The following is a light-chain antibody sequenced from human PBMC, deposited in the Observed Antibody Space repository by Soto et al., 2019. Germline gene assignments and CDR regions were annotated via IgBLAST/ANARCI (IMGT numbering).Light chain of an antibody. V-gene: IGLV2-14*01. Sequence: QSVLTQPASVSGSPGQSLTISCTGTSSDVGGYNYVSWYQQHPGKAPKLMIYEVSNRPSGVSNRFSGSKSGNTASLTISGLQAEDEADYYRSSYTSSSTLEVFGTGTKVTVL. CDR1: SSDVGGYNY. CDR3: SSYTSSSTLEV. J-gene: IGLJ1*01. CDR2: EVS.